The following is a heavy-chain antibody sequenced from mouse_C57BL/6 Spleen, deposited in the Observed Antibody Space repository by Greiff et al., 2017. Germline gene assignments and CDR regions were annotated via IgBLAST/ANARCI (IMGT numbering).Heavy chain of an antibody. D-gene: IGHD3-2*02. J-gene: IGHJ3*01. CDR1: GFNINDDY. CDR2: IDPENGDT. V-gene: IGHV14-4*01. CDR3: TTGDSSGWFAY. Sequence: VQLQQSGAELVRPGASVKLSCTASGFNINDDYLHWVKQRPEQGLEWIGWIDPENGDTEYASKFQGKATITADTSSNTAYLQLSSLTSEDTAVYYCTTGDSSGWFAYWGQGTLVTVSA.